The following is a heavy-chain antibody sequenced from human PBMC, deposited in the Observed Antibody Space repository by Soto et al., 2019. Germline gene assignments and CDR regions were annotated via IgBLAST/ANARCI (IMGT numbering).Heavy chain of an antibody. CDR2: IYYSGST. D-gene: IGHD3-22*01. CDR3: ARDRGYYDGSGYYPGFDY. J-gene: IGHJ4*02. CDR1: GGSISSGGYY. V-gene: IGHV4-31*03. Sequence: ASETLSLTCTVSGGSISSGGYYWSWIRQHPGKGLEWIGYIYYSGSTYYNPSLKSRVTISVDTSKNQFSLKLSSVTAADTAVYYCARDRGYYDGSGYYPGFDYWGQGTLVTVSS.